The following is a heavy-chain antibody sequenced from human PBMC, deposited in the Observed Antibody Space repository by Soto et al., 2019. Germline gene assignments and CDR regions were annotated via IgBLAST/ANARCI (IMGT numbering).Heavy chain of an antibody. CDR3: ATPHPRRLNWGSSADYYGMDV. CDR2: IYPGDSDT. CDR1: GYSFTSYW. Sequence: GESLKISCKGSGYSFTSYWIGWVRQMPGKGLEWMGIIYPGDSDTRYSPSFQGQVTISADKSISTAYLQWSSLKASDTAMYYCATPHPRRLNWGSSADYYGMDVWGQGTTVTVSS. J-gene: IGHJ6*02. V-gene: IGHV5-51*01. D-gene: IGHD7-27*01.